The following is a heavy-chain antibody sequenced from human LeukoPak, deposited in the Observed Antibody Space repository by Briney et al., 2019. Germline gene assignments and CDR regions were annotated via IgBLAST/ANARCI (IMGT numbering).Heavy chain of an antibody. CDR2: IYHSGST. CDR1: GGSISSGGYS. J-gene: IGHJ5*02. D-gene: IGHD4-17*01. V-gene: IGHV4-30-2*01. CDR3: ARAPAGISTVTTWVSRFDP. Sequence: SGTLSLTCAVSGGSISSGGYSWSWIRQPPGKGLEWIGYIYHSGSTYYNPSLKSRVTISVDRSKNQFSLKLSSVTAADTAVYYCARAPAGISTVTTWVSRFDPWGQGTLVTVSS.